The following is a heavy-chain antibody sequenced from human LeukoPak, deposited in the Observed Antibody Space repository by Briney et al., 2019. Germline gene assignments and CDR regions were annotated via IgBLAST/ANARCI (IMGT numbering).Heavy chain of an antibody. CDR2: IYYSGST. Sequence: PSETLSLTCTVSGGSISSSSYYWGWIRQPPGKGLEWIGSIYYSGSTYYNPSLKSRVTISVDTSKNQFSLKLSSVTAADTAVYYCATSSDANWGSLDPFDYWGQGTLVTVSS. CDR1: GGSISSSSYY. J-gene: IGHJ4*02. D-gene: IGHD7-27*01. V-gene: IGHV4-39*07. CDR3: ATSSDANWGSLDPFDY.